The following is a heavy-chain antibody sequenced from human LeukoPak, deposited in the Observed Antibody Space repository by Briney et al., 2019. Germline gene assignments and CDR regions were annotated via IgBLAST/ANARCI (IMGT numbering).Heavy chain of an antibody. CDR2: ISAYNGNT. V-gene: IGHV1-18*01. J-gene: IGHJ5*02. CDR3: ARDQPQDPTSQYQLLGWFDP. Sequence: GASVKVSYKASGYTFTSYGISWVRQAPGQGLEWMGWISAYNGNTNYAQKLQGRVTMTTDTSTSTAYMELRSLRSDDTAVYYCARDQPQDPTSQYQLLGWFDPWGQGTLVTVSS. D-gene: IGHD2-2*01. CDR1: GYTFTSYG.